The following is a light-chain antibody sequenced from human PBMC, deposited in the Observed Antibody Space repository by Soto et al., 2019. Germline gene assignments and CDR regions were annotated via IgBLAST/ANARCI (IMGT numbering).Light chain of an antibody. CDR1: QSIARF. V-gene: IGKV1-39*01. J-gene: IGKJ2*01. CDR3: QQSHIAPYT. CDR2: SAS. Sequence: DLQMTQSPSSLSAAVGDRVTITCRASQSIARFLNWYQQKPGEVPKLLIFSASYLRSGVPSRFSGSGSGTHFALTITSLQPEDFATYFCQQSHIAPYTFGQGTNL.